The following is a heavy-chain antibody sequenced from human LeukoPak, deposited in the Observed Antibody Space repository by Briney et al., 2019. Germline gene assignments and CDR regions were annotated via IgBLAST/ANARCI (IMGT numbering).Heavy chain of an antibody. J-gene: IGHJ4*02. Sequence: PSETLSLTCTVSGYSISSGYYWGWIRQPPGKGLEWIGSIYHSGSTYYNPSLKSRVTISVDTSKNQFSLKLSSVTAADTAVYYCARAPGIAVAGPKEYWGQGTLVTVSS. D-gene: IGHD6-19*01. V-gene: IGHV4-38-2*02. CDR3: ARAPGIAVAGPKEY. CDR1: GYSISSGYY. CDR2: IYHSGST.